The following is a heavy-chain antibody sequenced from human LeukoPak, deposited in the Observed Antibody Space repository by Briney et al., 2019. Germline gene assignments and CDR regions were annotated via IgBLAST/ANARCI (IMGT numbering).Heavy chain of an antibody. D-gene: IGHD5-24*01. CDR1: GFTFSDYY. J-gene: IGHJ4*02. CDR2: ISSSGSTI. CDR3: AVATIKDYFDY. Sequence: PGGSLRLSCAASGFTFSDYYMSWIRQAPGKGLEWVSYISSSGSTIYYADSVKGRFTISRDNAKNSLYLQMNSMRAEDTAVYYCAVATIKDYFDYWGQGTLVTVSS. V-gene: IGHV3-11*04.